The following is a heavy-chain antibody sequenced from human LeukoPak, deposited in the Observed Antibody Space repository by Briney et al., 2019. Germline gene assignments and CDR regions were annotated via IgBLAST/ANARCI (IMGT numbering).Heavy chain of an antibody. J-gene: IGHJ3*02. V-gene: IGHV3-21*01. CDR3: AREERYPDAFDI. CDR1: GFTFSSYS. D-gene: IGHD1-1*01. Sequence: GGSLRLSCAASGFTFSSYSMNWVRQAPGKGLEWVSSISSSSSYIYYADSVKGRFTISRDNARNSLYLQMNSPRAEDTAVYYCAREERYPDAFDIWGQGTMVTVSS. CDR2: ISSSSSYI.